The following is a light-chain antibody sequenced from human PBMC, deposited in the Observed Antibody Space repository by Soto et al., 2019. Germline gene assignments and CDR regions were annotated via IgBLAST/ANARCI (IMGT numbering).Light chain of an antibody. Sequence: EIVLPQSPATLSLSPGGRATLSCRASQSVSSYLAWYQQKPGQAPRLLIYDASNRATGIPARFSGSGSGTDFTLTISSLEPKDFAVYYCQQRSNWPITFGQGTRLEIK. V-gene: IGKV3-11*01. CDR3: QQRSNWPIT. J-gene: IGKJ5*01. CDR1: QSVSSY. CDR2: DAS.